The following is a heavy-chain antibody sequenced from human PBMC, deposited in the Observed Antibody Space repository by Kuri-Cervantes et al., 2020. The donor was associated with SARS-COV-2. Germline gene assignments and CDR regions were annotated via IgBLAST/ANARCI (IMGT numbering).Heavy chain of an antibody. CDR1: GFTFSSYA. J-gene: IGHJ6*03. D-gene: IGHD5-18*01. CDR3: ARDRRDTAMVTFYYYYMDV. Sequence: ETLSLTCAASGFTFSSYAMSWVRQAPGKGLEWVANIRQDGSEKYYVDSVKGRFTISRDNAKNSLYLQMNSLRAEDTAVYYCARDRRDTAMVTFYYYYMDVWGKGTTVTVSS. CDR2: IRQDGSEK. V-gene: IGHV3-7*01.